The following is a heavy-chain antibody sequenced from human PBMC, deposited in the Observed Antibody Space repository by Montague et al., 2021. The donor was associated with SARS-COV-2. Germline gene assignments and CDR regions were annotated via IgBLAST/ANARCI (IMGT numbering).Heavy chain of an antibody. CDR2: IDWDDDK. CDR1: GFSLSTSGMR. CDR3: ARSYYDILTAYYTPVDY. Sequence: PALVKPTQTLTLTCTFSGFSLSTSGMRASWIRQPPGKALEWLARIDWDDDKFYSTSLKTRLTISKDTSKNRVVLTMTNMDPVDAATYYCARSYYDILTAYYTPVDYGGQGTLVTVSS. V-gene: IGHV2-70*04. J-gene: IGHJ4*02. D-gene: IGHD3-9*01.